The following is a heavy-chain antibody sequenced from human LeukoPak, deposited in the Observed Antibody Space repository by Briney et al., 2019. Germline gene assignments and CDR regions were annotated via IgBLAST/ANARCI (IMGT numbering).Heavy chain of an antibody. CDR1: GFTFSSFA. D-gene: IGHD3-3*01. Sequence: GGSLRPSRAASGFTFSSFAMSWVPQAPGKGLEWVSAISGSGGSTYYADSVKGRFTISRDNSKNTLYLQMNSLRAEDTAVYYCAKGWSYDFWSGYPSFDYWGQGTLVTVSS. CDR2: ISGSGGST. V-gene: IGHV3-23*01. J-gene: IGHJ4*02. CDR3: AKGWSYDFWSGYPSFDY.